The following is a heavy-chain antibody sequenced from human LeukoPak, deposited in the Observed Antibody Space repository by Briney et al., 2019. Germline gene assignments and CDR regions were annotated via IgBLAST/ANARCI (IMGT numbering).Heavy chain of an antibody. D-gene: IGHD6-13*01. CDR2: INPNSGGT. CDR3: ARPTYSSSWYFVDY. CDR1: GYTFTGYY. Sequence: GASVKVSXKASGYTFTGYYMHWVRRAPGQGLEWMGWINPNSGGTNYAQKFQGRVTMTRDTSISTAYMELSRLRSDDTAVYYCARPTYSSSWYFVDYWGQGTLVTVSS. J-gene: IGHJ4*02. V-gene: IGHV1-2*02.